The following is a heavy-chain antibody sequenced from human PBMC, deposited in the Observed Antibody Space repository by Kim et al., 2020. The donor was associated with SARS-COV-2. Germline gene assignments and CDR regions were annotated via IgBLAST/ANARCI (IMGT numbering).Heavy chain of an antibody. CDR1: GYTLTELS. J-gene: IGHJ5*02. V-gene: IGHV1-24*01. Sequence: ASVKVSCKVSGYTLTELSMHWVRQAPGQGLEWMGGFDPEDGETIYAQKFQGRVTMTEDTSTDTAYMELSSLRSEDTAVYYCATAPVVAVCSWFDPFGHGTLVTISS. CDR2: FDPEDGET. D-gene: IGHD2-15*01. CDR3: ATAPVVAVCSWFDP.